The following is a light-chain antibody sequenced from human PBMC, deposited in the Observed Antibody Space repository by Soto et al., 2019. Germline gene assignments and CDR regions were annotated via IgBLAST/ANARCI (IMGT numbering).Light chain of an antibody. Sequence: VMTQSPATLSVSPGDTATLSCRARQSLSSNLGWYQQKPGQDPRLLIFGASTRATGITARFSGSGSGTEFSLTISSLQSEDFAVYFCQQYNDWPLTFGQGTKVEIK. CDR2: GAS. CDR1: QSLSSN. J-gene: IGKJ1*01. CDR3: QQYNDWPLT. V-gene: IGKV3-15*01.